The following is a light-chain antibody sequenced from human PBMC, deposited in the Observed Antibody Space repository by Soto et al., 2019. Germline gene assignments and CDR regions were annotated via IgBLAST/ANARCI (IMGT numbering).Light chain of an antibody. CDR2: GAS. CDR3: QQYDSSPWT. J-gene: IGKJ1*01. CDR1: QSVSSSF. Sequence: EIVLTQSPGTLSLSPGERATLSCRASQSVSSSFLAWYQQKPGQAPRLLIYGASSRATGIPDRFSGSGSGTDFSLTISGLELKDFAVYYCQQYDSSPWTFCQVTRVEIK. V-gene: IGKV3-20*01.